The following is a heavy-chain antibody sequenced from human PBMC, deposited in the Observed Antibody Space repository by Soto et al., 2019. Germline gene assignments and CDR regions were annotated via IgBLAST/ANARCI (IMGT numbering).Heavy chain of an antibody. V-gene: IGHV1-2*04. Sequence: ASVKVSCKASGYTFTGYYMHWVRQAPGQGLEWMGWINPNSGGTNYAQKFQGWVTMTRDTSISTAYMELSRLRSDDTAVYYCARDLSIAALVYYGMDVWGQGTTVTVSS. CDR3: ARDLSIAALVYYGMDV. CDR2: INPNSGGT. CDR1: GYTFTGYY. D-gene: IGHD6-6*01. J-gene: IGHJ6*02.